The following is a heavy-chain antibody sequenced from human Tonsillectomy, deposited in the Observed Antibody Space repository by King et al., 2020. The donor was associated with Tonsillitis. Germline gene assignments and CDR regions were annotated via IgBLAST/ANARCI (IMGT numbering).Heavy chain of an antibody. CDR1: GYTFSGFY. J-gene: IGHJ5*02. V-gene: IGHV1-2*02. D-gene: IGHD6-19*01. CDR3: AVGSGYSSGSSPGFDP. CDR2: INPSTGDT. Sequence: VQLVQSGAEVKKPGAAVGGSCQASGYTFSGFYMDWVRQAPGQGLEWMGWINPSTGDTNSAQNFSGRVTMTRATSISTAYMELTTLTSDDTAVYYCAVGSGYSSGSSPGFDPRGQGTLVSVSS.